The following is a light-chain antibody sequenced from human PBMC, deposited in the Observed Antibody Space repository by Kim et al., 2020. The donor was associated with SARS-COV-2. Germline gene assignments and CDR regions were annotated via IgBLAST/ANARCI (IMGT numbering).Light chain of an antibody. J-gene: IGKJ4*01. Sequence: LSAPVGDRVTITCQASQDIAKYLKWYQQKPGGTPRLLVYDSTTLEVGVPSRFTGSGGGRDFSLTIRSLEPDDFATYYCHEYEELSFGGGTKVDIK. CDR3: HEYEELS. CDR2: DST. CDR1: QDIAKY. V-gene: IGKV1-33*01.